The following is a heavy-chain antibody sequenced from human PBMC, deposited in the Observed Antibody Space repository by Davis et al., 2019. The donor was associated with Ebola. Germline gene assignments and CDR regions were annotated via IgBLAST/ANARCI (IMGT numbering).Heavy chain of an antibody. V-gene: IGHV3-9*01. Sequence: PGGSLRLSCAASGFTFDDYAMHWVRQAPGKGLEWVSGISWNSGSIGYADSVKGRFTISRHNSKNTLYLQMNSLRAEDTAVYYCARGRWDRRFYYGMDVWGQGTTVTVSS. CDR2: ISWNSGSI. CDR3: ARGRWDRRFYYGMDV. J-gene: IGHJ6*02. CDR1: GFTFDDYA. D-gene: IGHD1-26*01.